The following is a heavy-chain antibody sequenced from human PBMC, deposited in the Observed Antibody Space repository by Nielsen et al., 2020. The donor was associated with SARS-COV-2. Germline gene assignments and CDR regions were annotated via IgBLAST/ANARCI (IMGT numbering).Heavy chain of an antibody. CDR3: ATDLAGGRILDG. CDR1: GGSISNNY. Sequence: SETLSLTCTVSGGSISNNYWSWIRQHPGKGLEWIGNIYYRGSTYYNPSLESRVTISIDTSKNQFSLKLSSVTAADTAVYYCATDLAGGRILDGWGQGTTVTVSS. D-gene: IGHD3-10*01. CDR2: IYYRGST. V-gene: IGHV4-59*06. J-gene: IGHJ6*02.